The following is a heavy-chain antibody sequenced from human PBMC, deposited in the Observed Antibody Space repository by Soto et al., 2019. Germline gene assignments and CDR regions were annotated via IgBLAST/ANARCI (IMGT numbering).Heavy chain of an antibody. CDR3: ARMYSSSSGRGDY. CDR1: GGTFSSYA. J-gene: IGHJ4*02. V-gene: IGHV1-69*13. D-gene: IGHD6-6*01. Sequence: ASVKVSCKASGGTFSSYAISWVRQAPGQGLEWMGGIIPIFGTANYAQKFQGRVTITADESTSTAYMELSSLRSEDTAVYYCARMYSSSSGRGDYWGQGTLVTVSS. CDR2: IIPIFGTA.